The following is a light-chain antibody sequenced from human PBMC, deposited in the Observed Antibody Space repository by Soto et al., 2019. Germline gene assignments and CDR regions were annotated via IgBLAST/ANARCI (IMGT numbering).Light chain of an antibody. CDR1: SPSIGSNY. Sequence: QSLLAQPPSASGTPGQRVTISCSGSSPSIGSNYVSWYQQLPGTAPKLLIYKSIQRPSGVPDRFSGSKSGTSASLAISGLRSEDEADYFCASWDDSVSGWVFGTGTKVTVL. CDR3: ASWDDSVSGWV. V-gene: IGLV1-47*01. CDR2: KSI. J-gene: IGLJ3*02.